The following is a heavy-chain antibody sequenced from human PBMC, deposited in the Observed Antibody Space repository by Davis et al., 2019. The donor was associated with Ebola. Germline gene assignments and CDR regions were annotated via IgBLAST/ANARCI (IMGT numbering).Heavy chain of an antibody. CDR2: IYHSGST. V-gene: IGHV4-30-2*01. D-gene: IGHD2-21*01. CDR1: GGSISSGGYS. Sequence: MPSETLSLTCAVSGGSISSGGYSWSWIRQPPGKGLEWIGYIYHSGSTNYNPSLKSRVTISADTSKNQVALKLSSVTAADTAVYYCARGFVVVIAGGAAFDYWGQGTLVTVSS. J-gene: IGHJ4*02. CDR3: ARGFVVVIAGGAAFDY.